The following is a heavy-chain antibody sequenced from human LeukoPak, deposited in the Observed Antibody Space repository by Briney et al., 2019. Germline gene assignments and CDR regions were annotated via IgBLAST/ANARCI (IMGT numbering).Heavy chain of an antibody. V-gene: IGHV1-2*02. CDR1: GYSFTLQY. J-gene: IGHJ4*02. CDR3: ARSSSSHTPDY. CDR2: FKPNSGGT. Sequence: PSVEVACHASGYSFTLQYMHWERQPPGQGLEWMGGFKPNSGGTNYPQKFQGRVTMTRDTPISTAYMELSRLRSDDTAVYYCARSSSSHTPDYWGQGTLVTVSS. D-gene: IGHD6-6*01.